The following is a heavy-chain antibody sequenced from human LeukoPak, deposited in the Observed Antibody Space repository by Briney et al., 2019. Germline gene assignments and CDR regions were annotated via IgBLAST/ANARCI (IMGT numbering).Heavy chain of an antibody. Sequence: ASVKVSCKASGHTFTDYGISWVRQAPGQGLEWMGRINPNSGGTNYAQKFQGRVTMTRDTSISTAYMELSRLRSDDTAVYYCARGYGKGYFDYWGQGTLVTVSS. CDR3: ARGYGKGYFDY. V-gene: IGHV1-2*02. CDR2: INPNSGGT. D-gene: IGHD1-1*01. CDR1: GHTFTDYG. J-gene: IGHJ4*02.